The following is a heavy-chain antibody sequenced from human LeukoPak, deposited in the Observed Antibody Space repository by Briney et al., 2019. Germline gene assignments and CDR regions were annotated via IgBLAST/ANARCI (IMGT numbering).Heavy chain of an antibody. D-gene: IGHD5-12*01. CDR2: INPNSGGT. Sequence: GASVKVSCKASGYTFTGYYMNWVRQAPGQGLEWMGWINPNSGGTNYAQKFQGRVTMTRDTSISTAYMELSRLRSDDTAVYYCARDQGGYVPLYGFDPWGQGTLVTVSS. V-gene: IGHV1-2*02. CDR3: ARDQGGYVPLYGFDP. J-gene: IGHJ5*02. CDR1: GYTFTGYY.